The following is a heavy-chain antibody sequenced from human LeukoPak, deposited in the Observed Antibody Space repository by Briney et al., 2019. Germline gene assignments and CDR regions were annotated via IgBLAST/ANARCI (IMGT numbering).Heavy chain of an antibody. V-gene: IGHV1-69*13. CDR3: ARAGITMARGVSMDFDY. Sequence: ASVKVSCKASGGTFSSYAISWVRQAPGQGLEWMGGIIPIFGTANYAQKFQGRVTITADESTSTAYMELSSLRSEDTAVYYCARAGITMARGVSMDFDYWGQGTLVTVSS. CDR1: GGTFSSYA. D-gene: IGHD3-10*01. J-gene: IGHJ4*02. CDR2: IIPIFGTA.